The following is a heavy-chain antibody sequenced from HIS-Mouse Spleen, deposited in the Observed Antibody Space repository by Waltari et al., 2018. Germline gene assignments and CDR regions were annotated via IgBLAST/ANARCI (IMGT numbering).Heavy chain of an antibody. CDR2: INRDGSST. J-gene: IGHJ4*02. CDR1: GFTFSGYW. CDR3: ARGRFTMIPHFDY. D-gene: IGHD3-22*01. Sequence: EVQLVESGGGLVQPGGSLRLSCAASGFTFSGYWMPWVGQAPGKGLVWVSRINRDGSSTSYADSVKGRFTISRDNAKNTLYLQMNSLRAEDTAVYYCARGRFTMIPHFDYWGQGTLVTVSS. V-gene: IGHV3-74*01.